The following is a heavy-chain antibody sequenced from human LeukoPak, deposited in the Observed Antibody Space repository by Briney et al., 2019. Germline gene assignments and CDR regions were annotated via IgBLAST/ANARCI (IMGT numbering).Heavy chain of an antibody. V-gene: IGHV3-49*04. CDR3: ARDRVRLPDPGSNYCWFDP. CDR1: GFTFGDYA. CDR2: IRSKAYGGTT. J-gene: IGHJ5*02. Sequence: PGGSLRLSCTASGFTFGDYAMSWVRQAPGKGLEWVGFIRSKAYGGTTEYAASVKGRFTISRDNSKNTLYLQMNSLRAEDTAVYYCARDRVRLPDPGSNYCWFDPWGQGTLVTVSS. D-gene: IGHD4-11*01.